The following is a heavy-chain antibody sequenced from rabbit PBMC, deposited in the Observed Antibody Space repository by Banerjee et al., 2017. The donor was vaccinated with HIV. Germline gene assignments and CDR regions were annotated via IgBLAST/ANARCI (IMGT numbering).Heavy chain of an antibody. D-gene: IGHD2-1*01. CDR3: AREDADYRDATF. V-gene: IGHV1S45*01. J-gene: IGHJ3*01. Sequence: QEQLKETGGGLVQPGASLTLTCTASGFSLTSYAMSWVRQAPGKGLEWIGYINTGSGSTGYASWVNGRFTISKTSSTTVTLQMTSLTAADTATYFCAREDADYRDATFWGQGTLVTDS. CDR1: GFSLTSYA. CDR2: INTGSGST.